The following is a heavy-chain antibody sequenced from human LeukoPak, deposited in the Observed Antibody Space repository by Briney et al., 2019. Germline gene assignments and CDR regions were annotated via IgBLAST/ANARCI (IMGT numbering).Heavy chain of an antibody. CDR3: TKGGFDHNMDV. J-gene: IGHJ6*03. V-gene: IGHV3-74*01. CDR2: IDNDGTDT. CDR1: GFSLSRYW. Sequence: GGSLRLSCAASGFSLSRYWMHWVRQAPGTGLVWVSYIDNDGTDTNYADSVRGRFTVSRDNAKNTLYLQMNGLRAEDTAVYYCTKGGFDHNMDVWGKGTTVT. D-gene: IGHD3-9*01.